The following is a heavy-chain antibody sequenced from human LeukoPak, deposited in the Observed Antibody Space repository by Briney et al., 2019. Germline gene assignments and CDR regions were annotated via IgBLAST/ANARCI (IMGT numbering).Heavy chain of an antibody. Sequence: SETLSLTCTVSGGSISRYYWSWIRQPPGKGLEWIGYIFYSGSTNYNSSLKSRVTISVDTSKNQFSLKLSSVTAADTAIYYCARRLYDSSGYYLDYWGQGTLVTVSS. D-gene: IGHD3-22*01. CDR2: IFYSGST. CDR3: ARRLYDSSGYYLDY. CDR1: GGSISRYY. J-gene: IGHJ4*02. V-gene: IGHV4-59*01.